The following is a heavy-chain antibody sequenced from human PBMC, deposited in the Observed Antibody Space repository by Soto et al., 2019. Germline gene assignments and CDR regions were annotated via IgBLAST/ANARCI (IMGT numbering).Heavy chain of an antibody. J-gene: IGHJ4*02. CDR1: GFTFSSYA. V-gene: IGHV3-23*01. Sequence: GGSLSLSCAASGFTFSSYAMGWVRQGPGKGLEWVAVVSIGGSTHYADSVRGRFTISRDNSKNTLSLQMNSLTAEDTAVYFCAKRRGAGGHFDYWGQGALVTVSS. CDR2: VSIGGST. D-gene: IGHD2-15*01. CDR3: AKRRGAGGHFDY.